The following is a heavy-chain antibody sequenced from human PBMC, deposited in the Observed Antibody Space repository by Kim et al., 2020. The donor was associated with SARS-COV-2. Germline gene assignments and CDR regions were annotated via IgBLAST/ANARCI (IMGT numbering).Heavy chain of an antibody. CDR3: ARARAPYPAYYMDV. CDR2: ISYDGSNK. D-gene: IGHD2-2*02. CDR1: GFTFSSYA. J-gene: IGHJ6*03. Sequence: GGSLRLSCAASGFTFSSYAMHWVRQAPGKGLEWVAVISYDGSNKYYAASVKGRFTISRDNSKNTLYLQMNSLRAEDTAVYYCARARAPYPAYYMDVWGKGTTVTVSS. V-gene: IGHV3-30-3*01.